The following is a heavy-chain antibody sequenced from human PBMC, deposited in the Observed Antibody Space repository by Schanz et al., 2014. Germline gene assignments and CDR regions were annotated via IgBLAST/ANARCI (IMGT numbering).Heavy chain of an antibody. D-gene: IGHD3-22*01. V-gene: IGHV3-30*18. J-gene: IGHJ4*02. CDR3: AKEDRNHNSDYVY. Sequence: VQLVESGGGLVQPGGSLRLSCAASGFSFSTYAMHWVRQAPGKGLEWVAVILYDGSKTYYADSVKGRFTISRDDSKNTLYLQMNSLRPEDTAVYYCAKEDRNHNSDYVYWGQGTLVTVSS. CDR1: GFSFSTYA. CDR2: ILYDGSKT.